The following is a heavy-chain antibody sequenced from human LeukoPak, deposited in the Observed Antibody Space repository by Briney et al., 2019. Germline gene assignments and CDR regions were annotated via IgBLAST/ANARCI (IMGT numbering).Heavy chain of an antibody. Sequence: GGSLRLSCAASRFTFNSYEMNWVRQAPGQGLEWVAYISSTGNTVHYAGSVKGRFTISRDNAKNSLYLQMNRLRADDTAVYYCTKETPQMDVWGKGTTVIVSS. J-gene: IGHJ6*04. CDR2: ISSTGNTV. D-gene: IGHD2-15*01. V-gene: IGHV3-48*03. CDR3: TKETPQMDV. CDR1: RFTFNSYE.